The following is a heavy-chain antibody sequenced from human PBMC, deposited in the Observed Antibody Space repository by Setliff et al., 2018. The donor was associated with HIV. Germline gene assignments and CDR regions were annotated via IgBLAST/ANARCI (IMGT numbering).Heavy chain of an antibody. CDR3: AKDGSGTLRGTFYI. CDR2: IVPAFGST. Sequence: GASVKVSCKASGGTFSSYAISWVRQAPGQGPEWMGGIVPAFGSTNYAQKFRDRVKITADGSQTTVYMQLNSLRSDDTAVYYCAKDGSGTLRGTFYIWGQGTQVTVSS. J-gene: IGHJ3*02. CDR1: GGTFSSYA. V-gene: IGHV1-69*13. D-gene: IGHD3-10*01.